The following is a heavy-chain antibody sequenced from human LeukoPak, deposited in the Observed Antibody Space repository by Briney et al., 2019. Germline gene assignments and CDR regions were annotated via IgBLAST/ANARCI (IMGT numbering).Heavy chain of an antibody. Sequence: GGSLRLSCSASGFTFTSYGMHWVRQAPGKGLEYVSAISSNGGSTYYADSVKGRFTISRDNSKNTLYLQMSSLRAEDTAVYYCVKDYYYDSSAIPRMDVWGQGTTVTVSS. CDR2: ISSNGGST. CDR3: VKDYYYDSSAIPRMDV. J-gene: IGHJ6*02. V-gene: IGHV3-64D*06. CDR1: GFTFTSYG. D-gene: IGHD3-22*01.